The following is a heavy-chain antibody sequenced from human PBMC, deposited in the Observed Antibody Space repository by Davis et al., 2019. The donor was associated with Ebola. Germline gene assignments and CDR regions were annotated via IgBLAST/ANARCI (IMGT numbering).Heavy chain of an antibody. V-gene: IGHV3-74*01. CDR2: ITSDGSST. Sequence: HTGGSLRLSCAASGFTFSRYWMHWVRQAPGKGLVWVSRITSDGSSTSYADSVKGRFTISRDNAKNTLYLQMNSLRAEDTAVYYCARDALSNWGLHYYYYGMDVWGQGTTVTVSS. CDR3: ARDALSNWGLHYYYYGMDV. J-gene: IGHJ6*02. CDR1: GFTFSRYW. D-gene: IGHD7-27*01.